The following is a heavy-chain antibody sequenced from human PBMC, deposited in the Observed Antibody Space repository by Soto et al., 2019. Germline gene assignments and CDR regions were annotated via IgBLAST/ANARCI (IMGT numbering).Heavy chain of an antibody. D-gene: IGHD6-19*01. CDR3: ARGSLAGKIDY. J-gene: IGHJ4*02. Sequence: SETLSLTCAVSGGSFSGYYWTWIRQPPGKGLEWIGEINHSGSTNYNPSLKSRVTISVDTSKNQFSLNVRSVTAADTAVYYGARGSLAGKIDYWGQGTLVTVSS. V-gene: IGHV4-34*01. CDR1: GGSFSGYY. CDR2: INHSGST.